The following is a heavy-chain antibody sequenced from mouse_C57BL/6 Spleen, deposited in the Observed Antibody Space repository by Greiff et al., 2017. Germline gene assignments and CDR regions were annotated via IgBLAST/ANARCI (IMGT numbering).Heavy chain of an antibody. Sequence: EVHLVESGGGLVKPGASLKLSCAASGYTFSDYGMHWVRQAPEKGLEWVGYISTGSSTIYYADTVKGRSPMSGDNADNTLFLQMTSLRSEDTAMYYCARGCDSWYFAYWGQGTTLTVSA. CDR3: ARGCDSWYFAY. CDR2: ISTGSSTI. J-gene: IGHJ2*01. CDR1: GYTFSDYG. D-gene: IGHD2-13*01. V-gene: IGHV5-17*01.